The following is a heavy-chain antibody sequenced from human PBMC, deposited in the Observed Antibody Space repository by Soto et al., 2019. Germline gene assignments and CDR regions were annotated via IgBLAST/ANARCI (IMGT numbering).Heavy chain of an antibody. CDR1: GYTFTTYY. D-gene: IGHD2-15*01. CDR2: INPNGGST. J-gene: IGHJ4*02. Sequence: QVQLVQSGAEVKRPGASVKVSCKASGYTFTTYYMHWVRQAPGQVLELLGIINPNGGSTTYAQKFQGRVTRTRDTSTSTVYLELSSLRSEDTAVYYCARAGYCSGGTCFHGNCDYWGQGTLVTVSA. V-gene: IGHV1-46*01. CDR3: ARAGYCSGGTCFHGNCDY.